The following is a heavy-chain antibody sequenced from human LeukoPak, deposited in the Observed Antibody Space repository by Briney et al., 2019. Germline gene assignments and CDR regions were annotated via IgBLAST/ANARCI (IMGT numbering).Heavy chain of an antibody. CDR3: ASTGYGSSWDNYYYYMDV. D-gene: IGHD6-13*01. J-gene: IGHJ6*03. CDR1: GFTFSSYS. V-gene: IGHV3-21*01. CDR2: ISSSSSYI. Sequence: GGSLRLSCAASGFTFSSYSMNWVRQAPGKGLEWVSSISSSSSYIYYADSVKGRFTISRDNAKNSLYLQMNSLRAEDTAVYYCASTGYGSSWDNYYYYMDVWGKGTTVTVSS.